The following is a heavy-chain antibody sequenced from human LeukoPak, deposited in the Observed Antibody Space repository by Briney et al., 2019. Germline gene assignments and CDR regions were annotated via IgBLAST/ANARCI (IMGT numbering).Heavy chain of an antibody. CDR3: ARATKVSSSSWYPGLNYGMDV. CDR2: IYYSGST. D-gene: IGHD6-13*01. Sequence: SETLSLTCTVSGGSVSSGSYYWRWIRQPPGKGLEWIGYIYYSGSTNYNPSLKSRVTISVDTSKNQFSLKLSSVTAADTAVYYCARATKVSSSSWYPGLNYGMDVWGKGTTVTVSS. V-gene: IGHV4-61*01. CDR1: GGSVSSGSYY. J-gene: IGHJ6*04.